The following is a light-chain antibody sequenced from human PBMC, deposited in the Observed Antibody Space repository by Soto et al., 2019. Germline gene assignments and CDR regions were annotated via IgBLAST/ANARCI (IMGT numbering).Light chain of an antibody. CDR1: QRVYSN. Sequence: EILMTQSPDTLSVSPGESATLSCRASQRVYSNLAWYQQRPGQATRLLIYGASTRANGVPARFSGRGSGTEFTLTLSSLQSEDFAVYDCQQYTNWHPNTFGQGTRLEIK. CDR2: GAS. CDR3: QQYTNWHPNT. J-gene: IGKJ5*01. V-gene: IGKV3-15*01.